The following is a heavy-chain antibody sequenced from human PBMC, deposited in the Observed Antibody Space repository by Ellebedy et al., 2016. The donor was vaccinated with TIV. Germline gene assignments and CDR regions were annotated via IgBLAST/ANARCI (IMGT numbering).Heavy chain of an antibody. D-gene: IGHD3-10*01. J-gene: IGHJ6*02. V-gene: IGHV4-31*03. CDR1: GGSISSGGYY. CDR2: IYYSGST. CDR3: ARTLLWFGDSYYGMDV. Sequence: SETLSLTCTVSGGSISSGGYYWSWIRQHPGKGLEWIGYIYYSGSTYYNPSLKSRVTISVDKSKNQFSLKLSSVTAADTAVYYCARTLLWFGDSYYGMDVWGQGTTVTVSS.